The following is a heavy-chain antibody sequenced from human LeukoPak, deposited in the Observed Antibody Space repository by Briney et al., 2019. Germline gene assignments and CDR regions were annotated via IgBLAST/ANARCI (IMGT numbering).Heavy chain of an antibody. CDR2: IIGGGVST. Sequence: GGSLRLSCAASGFTFSSYAMCWVRQAPGKGLEWVSAIIGGGVSTYYADSVKGRFTISRDNSKNTLYLQMNSLRAEDTAVYYCAKEGFYCSGGSCYSFYYYYMDVWGKGTTVTVSS. CDR1: GFTFSSYA. CDR3: AKEGFYCSGGSCYSFYYYYMDV. J-gene: IGHJ6*03. V-gene: IGHV3-23*01. D-gene: IGHD2-15*01.